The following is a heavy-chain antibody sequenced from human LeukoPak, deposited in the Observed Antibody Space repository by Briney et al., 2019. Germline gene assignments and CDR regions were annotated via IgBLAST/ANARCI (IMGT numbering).Heavy chain of an antibody. CDR2: ISASGGST. CDR3: TRGFYQFLWGDY. V-gene: IGHV3-66*02. Sequence: GGSLRLSCAASGFTVSRNYMSWVRQAPGKGLEWVSAISASGGSTYYADSVKGRFTISRDNSKNTLYLQMNSLRAEDTAVYYCTRGFYQFLWGDYWGQGTLVTVSS. D-gene: IGHD2-2*01. J-gene: IGHJ4*02. CDR1: GFTVSRNY.